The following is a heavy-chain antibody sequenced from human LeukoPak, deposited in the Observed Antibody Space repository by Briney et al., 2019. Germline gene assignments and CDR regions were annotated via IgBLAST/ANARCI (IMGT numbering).Heavy chain of an antibody. V-gene: IGHV4-39*01. CDR1: GGSISSSTYY. Sequence: KPSETLSLTCTASGGSISSSTYYWGWIRQPPGKGLEWIGSIYYSGSTYYNPSLKSRVTIFVDTSTNQFSLKLISVTAADTAVYYCARHNPPTMVVPLHWGQGTLVTVSS. J-gene: IGHJ4*02. CDR3: ARHNPPTMVVPLH. CDR2: IYYSGST. D-gene: IGHD4/OR15-4a*01.